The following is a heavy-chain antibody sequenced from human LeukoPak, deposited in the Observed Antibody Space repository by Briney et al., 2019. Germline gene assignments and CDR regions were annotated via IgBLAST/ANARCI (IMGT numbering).Heavy chain of an antibody. Sequence: GGSLRLSCAASGFTFSSYWMHWVRHPPGEGLVWVSRISTDGSSTTYADSVKGRFTVSRDSAKNTLYLQMNSLRAEDTAVYYCAREYSSSSGRVFDCWGQGTLVTVSS. D-gene: IGHD6-6*01. CDR1: GFTFSSYW. J-gene: IGHJ4*02. V-gene: IGHV3-74*01. CDR3: AREYSSSSGRVFDC. CDR2: ISTDGSST.